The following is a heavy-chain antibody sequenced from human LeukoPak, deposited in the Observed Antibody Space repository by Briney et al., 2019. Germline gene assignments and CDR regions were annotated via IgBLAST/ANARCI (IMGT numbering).Heavy chain of an antibody. CDR3: ARIVAGTEGYFDY. CDR1: GFTFSSYA. J-gene: IGHJ4*02. Sequence: GGSLRLSCAASGFTFSSYAMHWVRQAPGKGLEWVAVISYDGSNKYYADSVKGRFTISRDNSKNTLCLQMNSLRAEDTAVYYCARIVAGTEGYFDYWGQGTLVTVSS. V-gene: IGHV3-30-3*01. D-gene: IGHD6-19*01. CDR2: ISYDGSNK.